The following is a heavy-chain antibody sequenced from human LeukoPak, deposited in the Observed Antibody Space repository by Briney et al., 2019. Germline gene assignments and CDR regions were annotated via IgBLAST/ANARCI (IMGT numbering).Heavy chain of an antibody. J-gene: IGHJ4*02. CDR2: ISYDGSNK. D-gene: IGHD3-22*01. Sequence: GRSLRLSCAASGFTFSSYAMRWVRQAPGKGLEWVAVISYDGSNKYYADSVKGRFTISRDNSKNTLYLQMNSLRAEDTAVYYCARDGTYYYDSSGYYYDYWGQGTLVTVSS. V-gene: IGHV3-30-3*01. CDR3: ARDGTYYYDSSGYYYDY. CDR1: GFTFSSYA.